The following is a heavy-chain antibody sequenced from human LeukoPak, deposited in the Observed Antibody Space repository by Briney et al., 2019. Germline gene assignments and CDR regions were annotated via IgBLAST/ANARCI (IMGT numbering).Heavy chain of an antibody. CDR3: ARSSPYDNYFDY. CDR2: IYSGGST. CDR1: GFTVSSNY. D-gene: IGHD5-12*01. Sequence: GGSLRLSCAASGFTVSSNYMSWVRQAPGKGLEWVSVIYSGGSTYYADSVKGRFTISRDNSKNTLYLQMNSLRAEDTAVYYCARSSPYDNYFDYWSQGTLVTVSS. V-gene: IGHV3-66*01. J-gene: IGHJ4*02.